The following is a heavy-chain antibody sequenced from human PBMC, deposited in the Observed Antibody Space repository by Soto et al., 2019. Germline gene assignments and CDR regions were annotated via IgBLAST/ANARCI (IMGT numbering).Heavy chain of an antibody. CDR2: IDSATLYT. Sequence: GGSLRLSCAASGFTFSDYYMSWIRQAPGQGLEWVSYIDSATLYTKYSDSVKGRFTISRDNAKNSVFLQMNSLRAGDTAVYYCVRAGFHVWSGSYTADSDYWGQGTQVTVYS. CDR3: VRAGFHVWSGSYTADSDY. J-gene: IGHJ4*02. V-gene: IGHV3-11*06. CDR1: GFTFSDYY. D-gene: IGHD3-3*02.